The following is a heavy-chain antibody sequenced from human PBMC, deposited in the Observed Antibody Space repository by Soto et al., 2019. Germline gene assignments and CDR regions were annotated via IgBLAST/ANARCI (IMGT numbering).Heavy chain of an antibody. CDR2: IDEDGGAK. Sequence: EVQLVESGGGLVQPGESLRLSCAASGLTFRNYWLSWVRQAPGQGLEWVASIDEDGGAKYFLDSVKGRFIISRDNPRSTLSLQMNSLRAEDTAVYYCARGPWWGQGTLVTVSS. V-gene: IGHV3-7*01. CDR3: ARGPW. CDR1: GLTFRNYW. J-gene: IGHJ4*02.